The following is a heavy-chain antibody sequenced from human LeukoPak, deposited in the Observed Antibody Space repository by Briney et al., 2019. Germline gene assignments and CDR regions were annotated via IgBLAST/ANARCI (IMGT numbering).Heavy chain of an antibody. D-gene: IGHD3-9*01. J-gene: IGHJ6*03. CDR2: IIPIFGTA. Sequence: SVTVSCKASGGTFSSYAISWVRQAPGQGLEWMGGIIPIFGTANYAQKFQGRVTITADESTSTAYMELSSLSSEDTAVYYCARGYDIRPYYYYYYMDVWGKGTTVTISS. CDR3: ARGYDIRPYYYYYYMDV. V-gene: IGHV1-69*01. CDR1: GGTFSSYA.